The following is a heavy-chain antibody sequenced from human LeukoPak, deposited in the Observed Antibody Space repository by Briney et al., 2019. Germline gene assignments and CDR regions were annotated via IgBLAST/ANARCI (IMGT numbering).Heavy chain of an antibody. CDR2: INPNSGGT. CDR3: ARVPSGYSGYDPNWFDP. V-gene: IGHV1-2*02. Sequence: ASVKVSCKASGYTFTGYYMHWVRQAPGQGLEWMGWINPNSGGTNYEQKFQGRVTMTRDTSISTAYMELSRLRSDDTAVYYCARVPSGYSGYDPNWFDPWGQGTLVTVSS. D-gene: IGHD5-12*01. CDR1: GYTFTGYY. J-gene: IGHJ5*02.